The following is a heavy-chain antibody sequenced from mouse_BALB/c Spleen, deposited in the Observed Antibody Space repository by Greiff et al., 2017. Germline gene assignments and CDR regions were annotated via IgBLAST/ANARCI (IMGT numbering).Heavy chain of an antibody. CDR2: INSNGGST. CDR3: ARGQLGLRDYAMDY. J-gene: IGHJ4*01. D-gene: IGHD3-2*01. V-gene: IGHV5-6-3*01. Sequence: DVQLVESGGGLVQPGGSLKLSCAASGFTFSSYGMSWVRQTPDKRLELVATINSNGGSTYYPDSVKGRFTISRDNAKNTLYLQMSSLKSEDTAMYYGARGQLGLRDYAMDYWGQGTSVTVSS. CDR1: GFTFSSYG.